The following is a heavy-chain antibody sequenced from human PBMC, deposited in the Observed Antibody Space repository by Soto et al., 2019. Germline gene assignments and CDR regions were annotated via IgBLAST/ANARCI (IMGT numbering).Heavy chain of an antibody. CDR1: GFTFSGYS. V-gene: IGHV3-48*01. CDR2: VSSSSSRI. J-gene: IGHJ6*03. Sequence: EVQLVESGGGLVQPGGSLRLSCAAFGFTFSGYSMNWVRQAPGKGLEWVSYVSSSSSRIYYADSVKGLFTISRDNAKNSLYLQMTSLSAEDTAVYYCARDPRYCIGGYCYSYYYYYYMDVWGKGTTVTVSS. D-gene: IGHD2-15*01. CDR3: ARDPRYCIGGYCYSYYYYYYMDV.